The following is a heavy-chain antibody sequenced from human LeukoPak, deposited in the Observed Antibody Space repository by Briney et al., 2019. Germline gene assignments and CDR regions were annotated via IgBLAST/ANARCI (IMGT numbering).Heavy chain of an antibody. CDR3: ARRFRD. Sequence: GGSLRLSCAASGFNFYSYDMTWVRQAPGKGLEWVSHIRGDGTTKSYADSVKGRFTISRDNAKNSLYLQMNSLRAEDTAIYYCARRFRDWGQGTLVTVSS. CDR1: GFNFYSYD. CDR2: IRGDGTTK. J-gene: IGHJ4*02. V-gene: IGHV3-48*03. D-gene: IGHD5-24*01.